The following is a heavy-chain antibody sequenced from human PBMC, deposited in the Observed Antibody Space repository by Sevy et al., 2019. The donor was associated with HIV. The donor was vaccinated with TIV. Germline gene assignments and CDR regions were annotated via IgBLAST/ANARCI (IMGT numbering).Heavy chain of an antibody. CDR1: GFTFNSHG. CDR2: ISYDGRIK. Sequence: GGSLRLSCAASGFTFNSHGFHWVRQAPGKGLEWVALISYDGRIKYYADSVKGRFIISRDDARNTLYLQMSGLRAEDTAVYYCARAGGHTAAWSPGSFWGQGTLVTVSS. D-gene: IGHD1-26*01. V-gene: IGHV3-30*15. J-gene: IGHJ4*02. CDR3: ARAGGHTAAWSPGSF.